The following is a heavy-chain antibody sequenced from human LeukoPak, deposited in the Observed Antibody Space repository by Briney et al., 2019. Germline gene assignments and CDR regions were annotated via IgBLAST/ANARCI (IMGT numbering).Heavy chain of an antibody. CDR3: AKGATYYDFWSGSFDY. CDR2: IRYDGSNK. J-gene: IGHJ4*02. CDR1: GFTFSSYG. D-gene: IGHD3-3*01. Sequence: GGSLRLSCAASGFTFSSYGMHWVRQAPGKGLEWVAFIRYDGSNKYYADSVKGRFTISRDNSKSTLYLQMNSLRAEDTAVYYCAKGATYYDFWSGSFDYWGQGTLVTVSS. V-gene: IGHV3-30*02.